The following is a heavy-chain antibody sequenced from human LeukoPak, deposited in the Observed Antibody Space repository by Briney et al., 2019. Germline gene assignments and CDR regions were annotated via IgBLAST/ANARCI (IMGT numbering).Heavy chain of an antibody. CDR2: ISGSGGST. CDR3: AKGAWASRYYYDSSGYYYSFDY. Sequence: GGSLRLSCAASGFTFSSYAMSWVRQVPGKGLEWVSAISGSGGSTYYADSVKGRFTISRDNSKNTLYLQMNSLRAEDTAVYYCAKGAWASRYYYDSSGYYYSFDYWGQGTLVTVSS. V-gene: IGHV3-23*01. D-gene: IGHD3-22*01. J-gene: IGHJ4*02. CDR1: GFTFSSYA.